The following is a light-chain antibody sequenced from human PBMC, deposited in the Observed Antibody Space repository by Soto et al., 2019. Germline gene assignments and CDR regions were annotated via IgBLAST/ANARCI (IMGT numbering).Light chain of an antibody. Sequence: EIVLTQSPATLSLSPGERATLSCRASQSVSNYLAWYQQKPGQAPRLLIYDASKRASGIPARFSGSGSGTDFTLTISSLEPVDFAVYFCQQRSDWYTFGLGTKLEIK. CDR3: QQRSDWYT. V-gene: IGKV3-11*01. CDR1: QSVSNY. J-gene: IGKJ2*01. CDR2: DAS.